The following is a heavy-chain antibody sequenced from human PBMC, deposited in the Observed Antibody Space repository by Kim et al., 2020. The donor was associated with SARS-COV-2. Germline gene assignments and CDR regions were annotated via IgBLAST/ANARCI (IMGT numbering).Heavy chain of an antibody. V-gene: IGHV3-33*01. Sequence: GGSLRLSCAASLFTITSYTIHFFLHPPFKFLYFLSAIFNYLFNKLFLYSFNCLFIISIDNSKNTLYLQMNSLSPEDTAVYYCVRDGDASRGYGFDYWGQGTLVTVSS. J-gene: IGHJ4*02. CDR2: IFNYLFNK. CDR3: VRDGDASRGYGFDY. CDR1: LFTITSYT. D-gene: IGHD5-18*01.